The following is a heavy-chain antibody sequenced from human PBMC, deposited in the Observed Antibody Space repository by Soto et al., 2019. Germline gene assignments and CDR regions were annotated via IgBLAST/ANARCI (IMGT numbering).Heavy chain of an antibody. CDR3: ARDRRDGEWLAPQ. J-gene: IGHJ4*02. CDR1: VGSLSKYY. V-gene: IGHV4-59*01. CDR2: IYYSVST. Sequence: LSVTCTFSVGSLSKYYWSLIRQPPGKGLEWIGYIYYSVSTNYNPSLKSRVTISVDTSKNQFSLKLSSVTAADTAVYYCARDRRDGEWLAPQWGQGTMVTVSS. D-gene: IGHD6-19*01.